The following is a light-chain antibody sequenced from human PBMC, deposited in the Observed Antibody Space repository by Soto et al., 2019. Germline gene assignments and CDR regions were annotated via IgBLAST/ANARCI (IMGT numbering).Light chain of an antibody. CDR3: QQRTNWPPEIT. CDR2: DAS. Sequence: EIVLTQSPATLSVFPGERATLSCRASQILSNNIYLAWYQQKPGQAPRLLIYDASNRATGIPARFSASGSGTDFTLTISSLEPEDFAVYFCQQRTNWPPEITFGPGTKVDI. V-gene: IGKV3-11*01. CDR1: QILSNNIY. J-gene: IGKJ3*01.